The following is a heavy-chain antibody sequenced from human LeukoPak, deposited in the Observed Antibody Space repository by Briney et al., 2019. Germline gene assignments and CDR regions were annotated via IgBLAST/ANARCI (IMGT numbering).Heavy chain of an antibody. CDR2: ISGSGGST. CDR1: GFTFSSYA. D-gene: IGHD6-25*01. CDR3: AKWRGDKQRLPVDY. V-gene: IGHV3-23*01. Sequence: PGGSLRLSCAASGFTFSSYAMSWVRQAPGKGLEWASAISGSGGSTYYADSVKGRFTISRDNSKNTLYLQMNSLRAEDTAVYYCAKWRGDKQRLPVDYWGQGTLVTVSS. J-gene: IGHJ4*02.